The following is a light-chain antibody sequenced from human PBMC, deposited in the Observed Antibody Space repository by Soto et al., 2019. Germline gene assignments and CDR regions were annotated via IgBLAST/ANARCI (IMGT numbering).Light chain of an antibody. V-gene: IGKV3-20*01. CDR3: QQSVSSPYT. J-gene: IGKJ2*01. CDR2: GAS. Sequence: EIVLTQSPGTLSLSPGERATLSCRASQSVSSSYLAWYQQRPGQAPRLLIYGASSRATGIPDRCSGTGSETDFTLTISRLEPEDFSVYYCQQSVSSPYTFGQGTKLEIK. CDR1: QSVSSSY.